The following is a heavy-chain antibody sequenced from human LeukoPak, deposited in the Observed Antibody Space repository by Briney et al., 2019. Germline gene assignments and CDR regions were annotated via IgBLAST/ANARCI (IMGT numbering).Heavy chain of an antibody. V-gene: IGHV3-9*03. D-gene: IGHD6-13*01. J-gene: IGHJ5*02. Sequence: PGRSLRLSWAASGFTFDDYAMHWVRQAAGKGLEWVAGIRWNRGSIGYADSVTGRFTLPRHHAKQPLYRQMNSLRAEDMALYDCAKEGPRSSWYSGWFDPWGQGTLVTVSS. CDR1: GFTFDDYA. CDR3: AKEGPRSSWYSGWFDP. CDR2: IRWNRGSI.